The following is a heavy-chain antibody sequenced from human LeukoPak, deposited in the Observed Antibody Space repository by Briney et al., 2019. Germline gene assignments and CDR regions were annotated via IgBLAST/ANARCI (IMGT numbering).Heavy chain of an antibody. CDR1: GYTFTGYY. CDR2: INPSGGST. J-gene: IGHJ4*02. CDR3: ARDGADITMIVVAPV. D-gene: IGHD3-22*01. V-gene: IGHV1-46*01. Sequence: VASVKVSCKASGYTFTGYYMHWVRQAPGQGLEWMGIINPSGGSTSYAQKFQGRVTMTRDTSTSTVYMELSSLRSEDTAVYYCARDGADITMIVVAPVWGQGTLVTVSS.